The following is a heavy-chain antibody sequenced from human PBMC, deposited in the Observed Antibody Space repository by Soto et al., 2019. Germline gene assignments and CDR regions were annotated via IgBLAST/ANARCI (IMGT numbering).Heavy chain of an antibody. D-gene: IGHD2-21*01. CDR3: AHGEGCEGYFQD. CDR2: IYWDDDK. CDR1: GFSLSTSGVG. J-gene: IGHJ1*01. Sequence: QITLKESGPTLVKPTQTLTLTCTFSGFSLSTSGVGVGWIRQPPGKALEWLALIYWDDDKRYSPSLKSRLTLPKDISENQVVLTMTTMDPVDTAAYYCAHGEGCEGYFQDWGQGTLVTVSS. V-gene: IGHV2-5*02.